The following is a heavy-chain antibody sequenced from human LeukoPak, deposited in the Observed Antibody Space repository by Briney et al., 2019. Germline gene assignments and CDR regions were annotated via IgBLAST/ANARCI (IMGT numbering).Heavy chain of an antibody. J-gene: IGHJ4*02. CDR1: GFTFSNYN. Sequence: GGSLRLSCAASGFTFSNYNMNWVRQAPGEGLEWVSFINSVSSAIYYGDSVKGRFTISRDNAKNSLYLQMNSLRAEDTAVYYCAQSEYDSRYRFDNWGQGTLVTVSS. V-gene: IGHV3-48*01. D-gene: IGHD3-3*01. CDR2: INSVSSAI. CDR3: AQSEYDSRYRFDN.